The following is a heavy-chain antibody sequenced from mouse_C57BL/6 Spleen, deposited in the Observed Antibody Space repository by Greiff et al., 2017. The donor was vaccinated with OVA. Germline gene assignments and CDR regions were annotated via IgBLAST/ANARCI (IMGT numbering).Heavy chain of an antibody. V-gene: IGHV1-82*01. J-gene: IGHJ2*01. Sequence: VQLQQSGPELVKPGASVKISCKASGYAFSSSWMNWVKQRPGKGLEWIGRIYPGDGDTNYNGKFKGKATLTADKSSSTAYMQLSSLTSEDSAVYFCARTYYDSPFDYWGQGTTLTVSS. CDR2: IYPGDGDT. CDR1: GYAFSSSW. D-gene: IGHD2-4*01. CDR3: ARTYYDSPFDY.